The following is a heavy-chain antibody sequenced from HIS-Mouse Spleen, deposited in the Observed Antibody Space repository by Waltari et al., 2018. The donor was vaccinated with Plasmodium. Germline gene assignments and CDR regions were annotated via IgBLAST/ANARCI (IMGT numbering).Heavy chain of an antibody. CDR1: GFSLSTSGMC. CDR3: ARTTYSSSSAKYYYYGMDV. CDR2: IDWDDDK. Sequence: QVTLRESGTALVKPTQTLTLTCTFSGFSLSTSGMCVTWIRQPPGKALEWLARIDWDDDKYYSTSLKTRLTISKETSKNQVVLTMTNMDPVDTATYYCARTTYSSSSAKYYYYGMDVWGQGTTVTVSS. V-gene: IGHV2-70*15. D-gene: IGHD6-6*01. J-gene: IGHJ6*02.